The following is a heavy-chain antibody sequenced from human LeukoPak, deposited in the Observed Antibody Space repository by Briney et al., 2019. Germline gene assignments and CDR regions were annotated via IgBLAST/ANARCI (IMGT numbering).Heavy chain of an antibody. CDR3: ARDVLLWFGELSDAP. CDR2: ITSSSTYT. J-gene: IGHJ5*02. CDR1: GFTFSIYS. Sequence: GSLRLSCAASGFTFSIYSMIWVRQAPGKGLEWVSSITSSSTYTYYADSVRGRFTISRDNAKNSLHLQMNSLRAEDTAVYYCARDVLLWFGELSDAPWGQGTLVTVSS. D-gene: IGHD3-10*01. V-gene: IGHV3-21*01.